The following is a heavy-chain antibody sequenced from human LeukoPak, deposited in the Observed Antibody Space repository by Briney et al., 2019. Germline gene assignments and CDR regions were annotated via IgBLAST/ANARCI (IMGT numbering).Heavy chain of an antibody. Sequence: GESLKISCEGIGYSFSSSWIVWVRQMPGKGLEWMGIIYPGDSDTRYSPSFQGQVTISADKSISTAYLQWSSLKTSDTAMYYCARRDYGSGWRVSFDPWGQGTLVTVSS. J-gene: IGHJ5*02. CDR1: GYSFSSSW. V-gene: IGHV5-51*01. CDR3: ARRDYGSGWRVSFDP. D-gene: IGHD3-10*01. CDR2: IYPGDSDT.